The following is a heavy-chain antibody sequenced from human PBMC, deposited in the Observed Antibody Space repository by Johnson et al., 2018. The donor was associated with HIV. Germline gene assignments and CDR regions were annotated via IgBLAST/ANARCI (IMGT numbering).Heavy chain of an antibody. CDR3: ERDLDTAMVTCAFDI. CDR1: GFTFSSYA. D-gene: IGHD5-18*01. CDR2: ISYDGSNK. J-gene: IGHJ3*02. V-gene: IGHV3-30*04. Sequence: QVQLVESGGDVVQPGRSLRLSCAASGFTFSSYAMHWVRQAPGKGLEWVAVISYDGSNKYYADSVKGRFTISRDNSKNTLYLQMNSLRAEDTAVYYCERDLDTAMVTCAFDIWGQVTMVTVSS.